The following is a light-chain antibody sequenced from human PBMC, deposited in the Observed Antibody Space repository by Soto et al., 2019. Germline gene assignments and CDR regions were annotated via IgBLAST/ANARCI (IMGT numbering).Light chain of an antibody. V-gene: IGKV3-11*01. CDR2: DAS. CDR3: QQRSNWPPT. Sequence: IVLTQSPATLSLSPGELATLSCRASQSVSSYLAWYQQKPGQAPRLLIYDASNRATGIPARFSGSGSGTDYIHTISSLEPEDFEVYYCQQRSNWPPTFGQGTKLEIK. J-gene: IGKJ2*01. CDR1: QSVSSY.